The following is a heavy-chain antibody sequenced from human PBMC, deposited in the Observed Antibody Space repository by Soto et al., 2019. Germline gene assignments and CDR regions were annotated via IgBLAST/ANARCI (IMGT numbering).Heavy chain of an antibody. J-gene: IGHJ6*02. CDR1: GGSISNGDYY. CDR2: IYYGGNT. Sequence: QVQLQESGPGLVKPSETLSLTCNVFGGSISNGDYYWSWIRQPPGKGLQYIGYIYYGGNTNYNPSRKSRLTMSIDRAANHCSLTRTSVTAADTAVYYCARVSGHYYYGVDVWGQGTTVIVSS. V-gene: IGHV4-30-4*01. CDR3: ARVSGHYYYGVDV.